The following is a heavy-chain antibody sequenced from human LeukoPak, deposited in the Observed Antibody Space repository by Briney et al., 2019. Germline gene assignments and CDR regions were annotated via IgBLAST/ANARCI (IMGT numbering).Heavy chain of an antibody. D-gene: IGHD3-16*01. Sequence: SENLSLTCTVSGGSISSYYWSWIRQPPGKGLEWIGYIYYSGSTNYNPSLKSRVTISVDTSKNQFSLKLSSVTAADTAVYYCARDLRFWGAFDIWGQGTMVTVSS. CDR2: IYYSGST. CDR1: GGSISSYY. CDR3: ARDLRFWGAFDI. V-gene: IGHV4-59*01. J-gene: IGHJ3*02.